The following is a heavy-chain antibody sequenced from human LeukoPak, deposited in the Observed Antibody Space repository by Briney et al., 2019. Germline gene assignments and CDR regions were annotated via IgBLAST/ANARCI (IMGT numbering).Heavy chain of an antibody. Sequence: GGSLRLSCAASGFTFDDYAMHWVRQAPGNGLEWVSGISWKSGAIGYADYVKGRFTISRDNAKNSLYLQMNSLRAEDMAFYYCARGSYSDSRGYYGGAFDIWGQGTMVTVSS. CDR2: ISWKSGAI. CDR1: GFTFDDYA. J-gene: IGHJ3*02. D-gene: IGHD3-22*01. CDR3: ARGSYSDSRGYYGGAFDI. V-gene: IGHV3-9*03.